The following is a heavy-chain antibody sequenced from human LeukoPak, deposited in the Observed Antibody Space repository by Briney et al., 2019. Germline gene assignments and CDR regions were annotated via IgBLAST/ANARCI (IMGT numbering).Heavy chain of an antibody. J-gene: IGHJ4*02. D-gene: IGHD3-22*01. Sequence: GRSLRLSCAASGFTFSSYGMHWVRQAPGKGLEWVAVISYDGSNKYYADSVKGRFTISRDNSKNTLYLQMNSLRAEDTAVYYCAKALGSGSNDYWGQGTLVTVSS. V-gene: IGHV3-30*18. CDR1: GFTFSSYG. CDR3: AKALGSGSNDY. CDR2: ISYDGSNK.